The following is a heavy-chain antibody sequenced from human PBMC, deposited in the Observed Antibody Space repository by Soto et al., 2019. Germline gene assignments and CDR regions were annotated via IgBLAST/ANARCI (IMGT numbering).Heavy chain of an antibody. CDR2: INPNGGDT. CDR1: GYTFTYYH. J-gene: IGHJ4*02. CDR3: AKVPYRYSLFFYLDY. D-gene: IGHD2-21*01. V-gene: IGHV1-46*01. Sequence: GASVKVSCKASGYTFTYYHVHWVRQAPGQGLEWMGIINPNGGDTTYAQKFQGRVTMTRDTSTSTVYMEVSSLRSEDKAIYDCAKVPYRYSLFFYLDYWGQGTLVTVSS.